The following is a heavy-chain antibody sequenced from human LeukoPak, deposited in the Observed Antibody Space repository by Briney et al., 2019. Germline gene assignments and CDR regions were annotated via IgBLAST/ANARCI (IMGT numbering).Heavy chain of an antibody. J-gene: IGHJ4*02. D-gene: IGHD1-7*01. V-gene: IGHV3-9*01. CDR3: AKLITGTPTGGVGY. CDR2: ISWNSDSI. CDR1: GFIFDDYA. Sequence: GGSLRLSCAASGFIFDDYAMQWVRQAPGEGLEWVSGISWNSDSIDYANSVKGRFTISRDNAKNSLYLQMNSLRAEDTAVYYCAKLITGTPTGGVGYWGQGTLVTVSS.